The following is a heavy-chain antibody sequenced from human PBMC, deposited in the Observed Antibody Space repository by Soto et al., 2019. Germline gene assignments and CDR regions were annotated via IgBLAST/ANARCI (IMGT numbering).Heavy chain of an antibody. V-gene: IGHV4-34*01. CDR3: ARLYGPVFWYNWNYVRVGYMDV. CDR1: GGSFSGYY. J-gene: IGHJ6*03. CDR2: INHSGST. D-gene: IGHD1-7*01. Sequence: SETLSLTCAVYGGSFSGYYWSWIRQPPGKGLEWIGEINHSGSTNYNPSLKSRVTISVDTSKNQFSLKLSSVTAADTAVYYCARLYGPVFWYNWNYVRVGYMDVWGKGTKVTVSS.